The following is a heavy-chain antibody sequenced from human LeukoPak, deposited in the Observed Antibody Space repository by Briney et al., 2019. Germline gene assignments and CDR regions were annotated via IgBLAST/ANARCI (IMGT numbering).Heavy chain of an antibody. CDR1: GFTFSSYA. D-gene: IGHD6-19*01. CDR3: AKDPAVAGWYYFDY. V-gene: IGHV3-30*04. Sequence: GGSLRLSCAASGFTFSSYAMHWVRQAPGKGLEWVAVISYDASYEYHADSVKGRFTISRDNSQSTMYLQMNSLRTEDTAVYYCAKDPAVAGWYYFDYWGQGTLVTVSS. J-gene: IGHJ4*02. CDR2: ISYDASYE.